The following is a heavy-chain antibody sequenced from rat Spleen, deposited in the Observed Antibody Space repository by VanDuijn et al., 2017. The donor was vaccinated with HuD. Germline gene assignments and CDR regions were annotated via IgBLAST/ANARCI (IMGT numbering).Heavy chain of an antibody. Sequence: EVQLVESGGGLVQPGRSLKLSCAASGFTFSSYYMAWVRQAPKKGLEWVASISIGGSSTYYRDSVKGRFSISRDDAKSTLYLQMDSLRSEETATYCCARQSYSSEFAYWGQGTLVTVSS. V-gene: IGHV5S11*01. J-gene: IGHJ3*01. CDR2: ISIGGSST. D-gene: IGHD1-2*01. CDR3: ARQSYSSEFAY. CDR1: GFTFSSYY.